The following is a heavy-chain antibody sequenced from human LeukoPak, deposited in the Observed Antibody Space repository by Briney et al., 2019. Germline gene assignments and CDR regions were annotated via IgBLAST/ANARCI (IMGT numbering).Heavy chain of an antibody. Sequence: ASVKVSCKASGYTFSNYYIQWVRQAPGQGPEWMGIINPIDGGSSSAQKFQGRVTMTRDMSTSTVYMEVRSLRSEDTAIFYCAREGMGLYYYMDVWGKGTTVTVSS. CDR3: AREGMGLYYYMDV. V-gene: IGHV1-46*01. D-gene: IGHD1-26*01. CDR2: INPIDGGS. J-gene: IGHJ6*03. CDR1: GYTFSNYY.